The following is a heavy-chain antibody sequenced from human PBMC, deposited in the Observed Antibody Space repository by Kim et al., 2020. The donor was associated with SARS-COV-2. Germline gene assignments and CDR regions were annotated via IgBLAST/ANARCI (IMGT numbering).Heavy chain of an antibody. CDR2: IYPGDSDT. CDR1: GYSFTSYW. Sequence: GESLKISCKGSGYSFTSYWIGWVRQMPGKGLEWMGIIYPGDSDTRYSPSFQGQVTISADKSISTAYLQWSSLKASDTAMYYCARRVMVLRFLEWLPENDAFDIWGQGTMVTVSS. D-gene: IGHD3-3*01. CDR3: ARRVMVLRFLEWLPENDAFDI. J-gene: IGHJ3*02. V-gene: IGHV5-51*01.